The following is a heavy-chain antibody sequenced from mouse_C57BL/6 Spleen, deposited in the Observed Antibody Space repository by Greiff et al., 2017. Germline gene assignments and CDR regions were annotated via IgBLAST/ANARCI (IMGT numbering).Heavy chain of an antibody. Sequence: QVQLQQPGAELVKPGASVKLSCKASGYTFTSYWMQWVKQRPGQGLEWIGEIDPSDSYTNYNQKFKGEATLTVDTSSSAAYMQLSSLTSENSAVYYCARGAYYSNLYYTMDYWGQGTSGTVSS. J-gene: IGHJ4*01. CDR3: ARGAYYSNLYYTMDY. CDR1: GYTFTSYW. D-gene: IGHD2-5*01. CDR2: IDPSDSYT. V-gene: IGHV1-50*01.